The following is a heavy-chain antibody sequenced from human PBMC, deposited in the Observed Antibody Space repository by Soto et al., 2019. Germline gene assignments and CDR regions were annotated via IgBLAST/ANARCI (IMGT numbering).Heavy chain of an antibody. CDR2: IIPIQGKA. Sequence: VQLVQSGAELKKPGSSVKVSCEASGGSFISYSFTWVRQAPGQGLEWMGRIIPIQGKANYALKFQDRVTITADRSTRTAYMELRSLIPEDTAVYYCAKSLLFVDHAYMDVWGKGTTVTVSS. J-gene: IGHJ6*03. CDR3: AKSLLFVDHAYMDV. V-gene: IGHV1-69*02. D-gene: IGHD2-21*01. CDR1: GGSFISYS.